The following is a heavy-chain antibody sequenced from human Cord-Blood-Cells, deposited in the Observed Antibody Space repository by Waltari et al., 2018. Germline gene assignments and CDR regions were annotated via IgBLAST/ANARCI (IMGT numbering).Heavy chain of an antibody. CDR3: ASTAPYYYDSSGYYYFDD. CDR1: CGSISSSSYY. CDR2: IYYRGIT. D-gene: IGHD3-22*01. V-gene: IGHV4-39*01. Sequence: QLHLQESGPGLVKPSETLSLTCTVSCGSISSSSYYWGWIRQPPGKWLEWIGSIYYRGITCYNPSPKSRVTRSVDTSKNQFSLKLSSVTAADTAVYYCASTAPYYYDSSGYYYFDDWGQGTLVTVSS. J-gene: IGHJ4*02.